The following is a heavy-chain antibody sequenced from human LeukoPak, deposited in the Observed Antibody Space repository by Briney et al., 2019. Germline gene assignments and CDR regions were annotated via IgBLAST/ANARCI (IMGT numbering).Heavy chain of an antibody. V-gene: IGHV3-48*04. CDR2: ISSSSSTI. D-gene: IGHD6-13*01. J-gene: IGHJ5*02. CDR1: GFTFSSYS. Sequence: GGSLRLSCAASGFTFSSYSMNWVRQAPGKGLEWVSYISSSSSTIYYADSVKGRFTISRDNAKNSLYLQMNSLRAEDTAVYYCARHVLGYSSSWRGPWGQGTLVTVSS. CDR3: ARHVLGYSSSWRGP.